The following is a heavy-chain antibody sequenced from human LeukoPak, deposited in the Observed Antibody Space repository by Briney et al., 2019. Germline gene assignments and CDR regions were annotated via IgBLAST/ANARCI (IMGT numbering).Heavy chain of an antibody. D-gene: IGHD4-23*01. CDR3: ARGDTITPLSYSYYYLDV. V-gene: IGHV1-69*05. CDR2: IIPIFGTA. CDR1: GGTFSSYA. Sequence: EASVKVSCKASGGTFSSYAISWVRQAPGQGLEWMGGIIPIFGTANYAQKFQGRVTITTDESTSTAYMELSSLRSEDTAVYYCARGDTITPLSYSYYYLDVWGKGTKVTVSS. J-gene: IGHJ6*03.